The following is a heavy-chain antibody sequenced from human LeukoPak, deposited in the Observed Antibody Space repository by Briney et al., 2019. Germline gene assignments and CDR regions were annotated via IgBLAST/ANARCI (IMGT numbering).Heavy chain of an antibody. CDR3: ARHGPDETGRYHFHS. CDR2: NYYDGRP. D-gene: IGHD1-1*01. Sequence: SETLSLTCTVSGGSISSSSYYWGWIRQPPEQGLEWIGSNYYDGRPSYNQPLKSRVTISVDTSKNPFSLNLSSVTAADTAVYYCARHGPDETGRYHFHSWGQGTLVTVSS. J-gene: IGHJ4*02. CDR1: GGSISSSSYY. V-gene: IGHV4-39*01.